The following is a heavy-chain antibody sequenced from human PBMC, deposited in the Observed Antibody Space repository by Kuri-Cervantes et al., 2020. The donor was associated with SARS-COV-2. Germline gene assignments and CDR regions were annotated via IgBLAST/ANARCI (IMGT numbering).Heavy chain of an antibody. D-gene: IGHD3-16*01. Sequence: LVILWRTCTSSGGTISSSCYYWSWIRQPPGKGLEWIGYIYYSGSTNYNPSLKSRVTISVDTSKNQFSLKLSSVTAADTAVYYCARVWGPLTGFFDYWGQGTLVTVSS. CDR2: IYYSGST. CDR3: ARVWGPLTGFFDY. CDR1: GGTISSSCYY. J-gene: IGHJ4*02. V-gene: IGHV4-61*05.